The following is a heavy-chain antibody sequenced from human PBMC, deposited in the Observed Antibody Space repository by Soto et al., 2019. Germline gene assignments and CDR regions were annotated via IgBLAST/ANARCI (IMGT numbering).Heavy chain of an antibody. CDR3: ARDTGGYYLDY. V-gene: IGHV3-66*01. CDR2: IYSGGST. Sequence: PGGSLRLSCAASGFTVSSNYMSWVRQAPGKGLEWVSVIYSGGSTYYADSVKGRFTISRDNSKNTLYLQMNSLRAEDTAVYYCARDTGGYYLDYWGQGTLVTVSS. D-gene: IGHD3-22*01. CDR1: GFTVSSNY. J-gene: IGHJ4*02.